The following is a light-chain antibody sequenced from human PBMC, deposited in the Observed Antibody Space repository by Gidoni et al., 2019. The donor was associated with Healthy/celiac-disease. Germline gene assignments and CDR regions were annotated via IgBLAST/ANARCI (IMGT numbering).Light chain of an antibody. CDR2: GAS. Sequence: EIVMTQSPATLSVSPGERATLSCRASQSVGSNLAWYQQKPGQAPRLLIYGASTRATGIPARFSGSGSGTEFTLTITSLQSEDFAVYYCQQYNNWPEAFGPGTKVDIQ. CDR3: QQYNNWPEA. V-gene: IGKV3-15*01. J-gene: IGKJ3*01. CDR1: QSVGSN.